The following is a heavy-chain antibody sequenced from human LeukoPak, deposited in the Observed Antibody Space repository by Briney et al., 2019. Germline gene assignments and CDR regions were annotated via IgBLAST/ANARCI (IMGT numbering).Heavy chain of an antibody. CDR2: IYYSGST. D-gene: IGHD6-13*01. CDR1: GGSISSSSYY. CDR3: ARVHLLAAEIDY. V-gene: IGHV4-61*05. Sequence: PSETLSLTCTVSGGSISSSSYYWGWIRQPPGKGLEWIGYIYYSGSTNYNPSLKSRVTISVDTSKNQFSLKLSSVTAADTAVYYCARVHLLAAEIDYWGQGTLVTVSS. J-gene: IGHJ4*02.